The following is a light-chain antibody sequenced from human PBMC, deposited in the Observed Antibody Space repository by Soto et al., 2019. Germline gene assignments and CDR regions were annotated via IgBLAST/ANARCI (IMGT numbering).Light chain of an antibody. V-gene: IGLV2-23*01. Sequence: QSVLTQPAPVSGSPGESITISCTGTISDVGTYNLVTWYQQHPGRVPKLILYEGNKRPSGVSSRFSASKSGNTASLTISGLQAEDEADCFCCSYAPSRTLLFGGGTKVTVL. J-gene: IGLJ2*01. CDR1: ISDVGTYNL. CDR3: CSYAPSRTLL. CDR2: EGN.